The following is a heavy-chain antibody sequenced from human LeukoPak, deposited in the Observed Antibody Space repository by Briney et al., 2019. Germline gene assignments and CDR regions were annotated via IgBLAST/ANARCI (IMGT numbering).Heavy chain of an antibody. CDR3: ARDSSPDF. J-gene: IGHJ3*01. Sequence: PGGSLRLSCGASGFTFSNYAMSWVRQAPGKGLEWVANIKQDGSEKYYVDSVKGRFTISRDNAKNSLYLQMNSLRAEDTAVYYCARDSSPDFWGQGTMVTVSS. V-gene: IGHV3-7*01. CDR2: IKQDGSEK. CDR1: GFTFSNYA.